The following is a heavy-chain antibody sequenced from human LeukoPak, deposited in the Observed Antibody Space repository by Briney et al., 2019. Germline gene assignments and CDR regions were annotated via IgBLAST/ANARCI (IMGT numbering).Heavy chain of an antibody. J-gene: IGHJ4*02. Sequence: SETLSLTCAVSGGSISSGGYSWNWIRQSPGKGLEWIGYIYQSGSTYYNPSLKSRVTISVDKSKNQFSLKLSSVTAADTAVYYCAKDDYWGQGTLVTVSS. CDR3: AKDDY. V-gene: IGHV4-30-2*06. CDR1: GGSISSGGYS. CDR2: IYQSGST.